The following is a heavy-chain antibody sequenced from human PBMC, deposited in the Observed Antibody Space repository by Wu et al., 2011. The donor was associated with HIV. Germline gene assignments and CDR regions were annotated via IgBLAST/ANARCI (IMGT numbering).Heavy chain of an antibody. CDR3: ARPGPIGAYNWFDP. D-gene: IGHD3-16*01. J-gene: IGHJ5*02. V-gene: IGHV5-51*03. Sequence: VQLVQSGAEVKKPGESLKISCKGSGYSFTDYWIAWVRQMPGKGLEWMGIIYPRDSETRYSPSFQGQVTFSADKSISTAYLQWHSLKASDTAIYYCARPGPIGAYNWFDPWGQGTLVTVSS. CDR1: GYSFTDYW. CDR2: IYPRDSET.